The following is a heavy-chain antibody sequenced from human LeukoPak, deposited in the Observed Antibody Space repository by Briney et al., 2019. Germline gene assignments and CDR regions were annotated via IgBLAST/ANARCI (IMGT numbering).Heavy chain of an antibody. CDR3: AGEHSGSAEGRDY. V-gene: IGHV3-48*03. Sequence: PGGSLRLSCAASGFTLSSYEMNWVRQAPGKGLEWVSYISSSGSTIYYADSVKGRFTISRDNAKNSLYLQMNSLRAEDTAVYYCAGEHSGSAEGRDYWGQGTLVTVSS. CDR1: GFTLSSYE. CDR2: ISSSGSTI. J-gene: IGHJ4*02. D-gene: IGHD1-26*01.